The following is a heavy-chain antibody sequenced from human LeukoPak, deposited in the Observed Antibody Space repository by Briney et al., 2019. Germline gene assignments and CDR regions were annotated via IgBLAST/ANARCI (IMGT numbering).Heavy chain of an antibody. CDR2: IGTAGDT. V-gene: IGHV3-13*01. J-gene: IGHJ6*03. D-gene: IGHD6-13*01. CDR1: GFTFSSYD. Sequence: GGSLRLSCSASGFTFSSYDMHWVRQATGKGLEWVSAIGTAGDTYYPGSVKGRFTISREKAKKSSYLQMNSLRAGDNAVYYCAREAYSSSWYGYYYYYMDVWGKGTTVTISS. CDR3: AREAYSSSWYGYYYYYMDV.